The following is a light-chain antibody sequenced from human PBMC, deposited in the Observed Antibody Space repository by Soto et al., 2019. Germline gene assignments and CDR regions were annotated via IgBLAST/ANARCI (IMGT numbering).Light chain of an antibody. CDR1: QSVSSSF. J-gene: IGKJ4*01. Sequence: EIVLTQSPGTLSLSPGETATLSCRASQSVSSSFLAWYQQRPGQAPRLLIYGASSRATGIPARFSGSGSGTEFTLTISSLQPEDFAIYYCQQRDSWPLTFGGGTKVDIK. V-gene: IGKV3-20*01. CDR2: GAS. CDR3: QQRDSWPLT.